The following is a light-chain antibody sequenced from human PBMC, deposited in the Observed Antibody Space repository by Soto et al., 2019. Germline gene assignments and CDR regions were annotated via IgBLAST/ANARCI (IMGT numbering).Light chain of an antibody. J-gene: IGKJ2*01. CDR2: SAS. Sequence: EIVMTQSPATLSVSPGERATLPCRASQSISTELAWYQQKPGQPPRLLIYSASTGATGVPARFTGSGSGSEFTLTISGLQSEDFAVYYCQQGHNWPLTFGQGTRLEI. CDR3: QQGHNWPLT. V-gene: IGKV3-15*01. CDR1: QSISTE.